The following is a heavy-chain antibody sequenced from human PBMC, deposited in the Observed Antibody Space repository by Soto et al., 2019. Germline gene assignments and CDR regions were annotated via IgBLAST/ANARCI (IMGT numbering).Heavy chain of an antibody. CDR3: ARDRIIVAVKNWFDP. Sequence: GASVKVSCKASGYTFTSYGISWVRQAPGQGLEWMGWISAYNGNTNYAQKLQGRVTMTTDTSTSTAYMELRSLRSDDTAVYYCARDRIIVAVKNWFDPWGQGILVTVS. J-gene: IGHJ5*02. D-gene: IGHD6-13*01. V-gene: IGHV1-18*01. CDR2: ISAYNGNT. CDR1: GYTFTSYG.